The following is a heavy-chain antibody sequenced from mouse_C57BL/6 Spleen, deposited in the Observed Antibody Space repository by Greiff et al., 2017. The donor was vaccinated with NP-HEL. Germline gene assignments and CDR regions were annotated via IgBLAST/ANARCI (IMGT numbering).Heavy chain of an antibody. CDR1: GFNIKDYY. J-gene: IGHJ2*01. V-gene: IGHV14-1*01. Sequence: VQLQQSGAELVRPGASVKLSCTASGFNIKDYYMHWVKQRPEQGLEWIGRIDPEDGDTEYAPKFQGKATMTADTSSNTAYLQLSSLTSEDTAVYYCTRAGHGSSLYYFDYWGQGTTLTVSS. D-gene: IGHD1-1*01. CDR2: IDPEDGDT. CDR3: TRAGHGSSLYYFDY.